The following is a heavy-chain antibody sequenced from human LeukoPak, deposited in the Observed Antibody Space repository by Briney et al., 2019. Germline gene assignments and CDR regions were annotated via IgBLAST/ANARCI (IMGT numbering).Heavy chain of an antibody. D-gene: IGHD3-9*01. V-gene: IGHV4-59*01. J-gene: IGHJ6*03. Sequence: SETLSLTCTVSGGSISSYYWSWIRQPPGKGLEWIGYIYYSGSTNYNPSLKSRVTISVDTSKNQFSLKLSSVTAADTAVYYCARLGEHYDILTGYYKGYYMDVWGKGTTVTISS. CDR1: GGSISSYY. CDR3: ARLGEHYDILTGYYKGYYMDV. CDR2: IYYSGST.